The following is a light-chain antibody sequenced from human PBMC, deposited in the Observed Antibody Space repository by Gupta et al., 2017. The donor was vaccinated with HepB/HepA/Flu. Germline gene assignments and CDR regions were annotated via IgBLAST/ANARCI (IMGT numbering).Light chain of an antibody. CDR3: MQYTHWPHT. Sequence: DVVMTQSPLSLHVTLGQPASISCTSSQILVQTNGNTDLDWFQQRPSQSPRRLIYQVSKRYSGVPDRFSGSGSGTDFTLKISRVEAEDVGVYYCMQYTHWPHTFGQGTKLEIE. V-gene: IGKV2-30*02. CDR2: QVS. CDR1: QILVQTNGNTD. J-gene: IGKJ2*01.